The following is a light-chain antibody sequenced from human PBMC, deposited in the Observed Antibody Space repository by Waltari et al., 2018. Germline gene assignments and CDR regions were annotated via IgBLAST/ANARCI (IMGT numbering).Light chain of an antibody. V-gene: IGLV1-51*02. J-gene: IGLJ2*01. CDR3: GTWDNTLSAV. CDR1: ASNIGNSY. Sequence: QSVLTQPPSVSAAPGQKVTISCSGSASNIGNSYVSWYQQFPGAAPKVLIYGNDKRTTGIPYRFSGSKSGTSATLDITGLQTGDEADYYCGTWDNTLSAVFGGGTKVTVL. CDR2: GND.